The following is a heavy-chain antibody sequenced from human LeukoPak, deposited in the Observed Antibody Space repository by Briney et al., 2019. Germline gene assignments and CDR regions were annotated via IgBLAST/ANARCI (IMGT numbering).Heavy chain of an antibody. V-gene: IGHV4-59*01. CDR2: IYYSGST. CDR1: GGSISSYY. CDR3: ARFADSRTWYFDL. Sequence: SETLSLTCTVSGGSISSYYWSWIRQPPGKGLEWIGYIYYSGSTNYNPSLKSRVTISVDTSKNQFSLKLSSVAAADTAVYYCARFADSRTWYFDLWGRGTLVTVSS. J-gene: IGHJ2*01. D-gene: IGHD3-22*01.